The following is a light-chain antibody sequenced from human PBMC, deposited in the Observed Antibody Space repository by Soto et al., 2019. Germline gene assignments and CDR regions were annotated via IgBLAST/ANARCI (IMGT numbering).Light chain of an antibody. CDR3: QQYGSSPRT. Sequence: EIVLTQSPGTLSLSPGERATLCCRASQNVSSSYLAWHQQKPGQAPRLLIYGASSRATGIPDRFSGSGSGTDFTLTISRLEPEDFAVYYCQQYGSSPRTFGQGTKVEI. CDR1: QNVSSSY. CDR2: GAS. J-gene: IGKJ1*01. V-gene: IGKV3-20*01.